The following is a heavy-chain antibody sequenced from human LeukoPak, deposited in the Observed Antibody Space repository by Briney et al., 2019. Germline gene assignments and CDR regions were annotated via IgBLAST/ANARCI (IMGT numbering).Heavy chain of an antibody. CDR3: ARDHYGSGSYYGDAFDI. Sequence: AASVKVSCTASGYIFTSYAMHWVRQAPGQRLEWMGWINAGNGNTKYSQKFQGRVTITRDTSASTAYMELSSLRSEDTAVYYCARDHYGSGSYYGDAFDIWGQGTMVTVSS. CDR2: INAGNGNT. CDR1: GYIFTSYA. D-gene: IGHD3-10*01. J-gene: IGHJ3*02. V-gene: IGHV1-3*01.